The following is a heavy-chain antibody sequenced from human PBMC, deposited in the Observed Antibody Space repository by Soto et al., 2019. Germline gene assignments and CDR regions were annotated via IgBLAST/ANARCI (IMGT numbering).Heavy chain of an antibody. D-gene: IGHD6-6*01. CDR3: AKEYSTSFDY. Sequence: GGSLRLSCEASGFTFRIFGMHWARQAPGKGLEWVAVIWYDGSNKYYADSVKGRFTISRDNSKNTLYLQMNGLRADDTAVYYCAKEYSTSFDYWGQGTPVTVSS. J-gene: IGHJ4*02. CDR1: GFTFRIFG. V-gene: IGHV3-33*06. CDR2: IWYDGSNK.